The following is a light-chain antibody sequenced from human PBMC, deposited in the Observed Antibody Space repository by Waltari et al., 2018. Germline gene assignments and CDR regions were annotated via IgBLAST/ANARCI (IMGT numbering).Light chain of an antibody. CDR2: DAS. V-gene: IGKV3-20*01. Sequence: SCRASQSISTYLAWYQQKPGQAPRRLIYDASNRATGIPDRFSGSGYGTDFSLTISRVEAEDYGVYYCQKYGSLPETFGRGTKVEIK. CDR3: QKYGSLPET. CDR1: QSISTY. J-gene: IGKJ1*01.